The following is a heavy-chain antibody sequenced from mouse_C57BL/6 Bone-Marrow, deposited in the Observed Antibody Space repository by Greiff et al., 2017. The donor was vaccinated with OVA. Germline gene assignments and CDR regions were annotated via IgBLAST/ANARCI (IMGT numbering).Heavy chain of an antibody. CDR1: GYTFTSYW. V-gene: IGHV1-74*01. D-gene: IGHD1-1*01. J-gene: IGHJ1*03. CDR3: AIEDCDGSSAYWYLDD. CDR2: IHPSDSDT. Sequence: QVQLQQPGAELVKPGASVKVSCKASGYTFTSYWMHWVKQRPGQGLEWIGRIHPSDSDTNYNQQFKGKATLTVDKSSSTAYMQLSSLTSEDSAVYYCAIEDCDGSSAYWYLDDWGTGTTVTVSS.